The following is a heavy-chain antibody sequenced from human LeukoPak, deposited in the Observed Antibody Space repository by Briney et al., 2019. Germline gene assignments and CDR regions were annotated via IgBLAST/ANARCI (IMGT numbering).Heavy chain of an antibody. J-gene: IGHJ4*02. CDR1: GYTFTDYD. D-gene: IGHD3-22*01. V-gene: IGHV1-8*02. CDR2: MNPDSGNT. CDR3: AREVRDYYDSNGYSYYFDY. Sequence: ASVKVSCKSSGYTFTDYDTNWVRQATGQGLEWMGWMNPDSGNTGYAQKFQGRVTMTRNTSINTAYMELNSLRSDDTAVYYCAREVRDYYDSNGYSYYFDYWGQGTLVTVSS.